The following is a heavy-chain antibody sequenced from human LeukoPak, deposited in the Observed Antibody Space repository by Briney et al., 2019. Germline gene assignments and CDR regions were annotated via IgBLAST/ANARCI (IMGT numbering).Heavy chain of an antibody. J-gene: IGHJ4*02. CDR2: IGARNGAT. D-gene: IGHD1/OR15-1a*01. V-gene: IGHV3-23*01. Sequence: PGGSLRLSCEASGFTFSNYPMSWVRQSPGKGLEWVSSIGARNGATFFADSVKGRFTISRDNSKNTLYLQMNGLRAEDTAVYYCVKRAPEPGEQMFYFDYWGQGLLVTVSS. CDR1: GFTFSNYP. CDR3: VKRAPEPGEQMFYFDY.